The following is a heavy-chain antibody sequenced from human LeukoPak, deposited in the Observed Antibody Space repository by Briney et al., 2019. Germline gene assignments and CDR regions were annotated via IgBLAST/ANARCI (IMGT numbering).Heavy chain of an antibody. CDR2: IYYSGST. D-gene: IGHD6-13*01. CDR3: ARHGSSWYGLDAFDI. CDR1: GGSISSYY. V-gene: IGHV4-59*08. J-gene: IGHJ3*02. Sequence: SETLSLTCTVSGGSISSYYWSWIRQPPGKGLEWIGYIYYSGSTNYNPSLKSRVTISVDTSKNQFSLKLSSVTAADTAVYYCARHGSSWYGLDAFDIWGQGTMVTVSS.